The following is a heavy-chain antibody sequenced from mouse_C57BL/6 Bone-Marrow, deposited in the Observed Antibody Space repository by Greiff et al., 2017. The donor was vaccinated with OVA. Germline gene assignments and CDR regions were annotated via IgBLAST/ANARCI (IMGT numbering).Heavy chain of an antibody. V-gene: IGHV1-81*01. Sequence: VQLQESGAELARPGASVKLSCKASGYTFTSYGISWVKQRTGQGLEWIGEIYPRSGNTYYNEKFKGKATLIADKSSSTAYMELRSLTSEDSAVYFCAREGNTGYFDYWGQGTTLTVSS. CDR2: IYPRSGNT. CDR3: AREGNTGYFDY. CDR1: GYTFTSYG. J-gene: IGHJ2*01.